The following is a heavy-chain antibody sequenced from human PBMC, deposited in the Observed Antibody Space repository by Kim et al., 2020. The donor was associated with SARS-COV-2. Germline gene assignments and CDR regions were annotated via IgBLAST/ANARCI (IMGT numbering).Heavy chain of an antibody. V-gene: IGHV3-21*01. D-gene: IGHD3-10*01. J-gene: IGHJ2*01. CDR1: GFTFSDYS. CDR3: ARDPRFGAYWYFDL. Sequence: GGSLRLSCAASGFTFSDYSMNWVRQAPGMGLEWVSSISSSNTYIYYADSVKGRFTISRDNAKNSLYLQMNSLRAEDSALYYCARDPRFGAYWYFDLWGRGTLVTVS. CDR2: ISSSNTYI.